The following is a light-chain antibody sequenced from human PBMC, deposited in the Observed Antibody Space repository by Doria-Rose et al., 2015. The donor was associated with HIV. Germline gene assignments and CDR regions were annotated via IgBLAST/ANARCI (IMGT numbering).Light chain of an antibody. V-gene: IGKV3-20*01. Sequence: TQSPGTLSLSPGERATLSCSASQSFSSTHLAWYQQRPGQAPSLLIYDGSTRATGITDRFSASGSGTDFTLTINRLEPEDFALYYCHQYGTSWTFGQGTKVEI. J-gene: IGKJ1*01. CDR2: DGS. CDR1: QSFSSTH. CDR3: HQYGTSWT.